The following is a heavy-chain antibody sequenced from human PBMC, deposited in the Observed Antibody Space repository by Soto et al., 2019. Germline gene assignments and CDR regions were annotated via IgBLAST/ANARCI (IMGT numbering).Heavy chain of an antibody. Sequence: LRLSCAASGFTFNSYVMTWVRQAPGEGLEWVSSISRSGRGSAYYADSVKGRFTISRDNSENTLFLQMNNLRDEDTALYYCARGRYLDSSDYWVANLPFDHWGLGTLVTVSS. J-gene: IGHJ4*02. V-gene: IGHV3-23*01. CDR1: GFTFNSYV. D-gene: IGHD3-22*01. CDR2: ISRSGRGSA. CDR3: ARGRYLDSSDYWVANLPFDH.